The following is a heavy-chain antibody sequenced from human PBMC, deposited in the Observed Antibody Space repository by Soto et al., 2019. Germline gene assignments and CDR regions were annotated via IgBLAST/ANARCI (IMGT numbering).Heavy chain of an antibody. Sequence: SETLSLTCTVSGGSVSSGSYYWSWIRQPPGKGLEWIGYIYYSGSTNYNPSLKSRVTISVDTSKNQFSLKLSSVTAADTAVYYCARGPNWGSYCGGDCYSAPNWFDPWGQGTLVTVSS. CDR2: IYYSGST. J-gene: IGHJ5*02. CDR3: ARGPNWGSYCGGDCYSAPNWFDP. V-gene: IGHV4-61*01. CDR1: GGSVSSGSYY. D-gene: IGHD2-21*02.